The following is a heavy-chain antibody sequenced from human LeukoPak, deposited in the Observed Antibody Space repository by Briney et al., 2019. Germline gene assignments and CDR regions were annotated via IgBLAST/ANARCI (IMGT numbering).Heavy chain of an antibody. CDR3: ARGSTVRGITPYYMAV. CDR2: IKEDESER. V-gene: IGHV3-7*01. CDR1: GFIFSSYW. D-gene: IGHD3-10*01. J-gene: IGHJ6*03. Sequence: GGTLRLSCAASGFIFSSYWMTWVRQAPGKGLEWVADIKEDESERYYVDSVKGRFSISRDNAQNSLYLQMNSLRAEDTAVYYCARGSTVRGITPYYMAVWGKGTTVTVSS.